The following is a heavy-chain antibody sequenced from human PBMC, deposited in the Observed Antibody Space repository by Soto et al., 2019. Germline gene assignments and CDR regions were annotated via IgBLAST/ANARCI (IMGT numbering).Heavy chain of an antibody. CDR3: ARDRDYYKADY. D-gene: IGHD3-22*01. CDR2: IYYSGNT. J-gene: IGHJ4*01. V-gene: IGHV4-30-4*01. CDR1: GGSISSGDYY. Sequence: SETLSLTCAVSGGSISSGDYYWSWIRQPPGKGLEWIGYIYYSGNTYYNPSLKSRITISLDTSKNQFSLKLNSVTAADTAVYYCARDRDYYKADYWGQGTLVTVSS.